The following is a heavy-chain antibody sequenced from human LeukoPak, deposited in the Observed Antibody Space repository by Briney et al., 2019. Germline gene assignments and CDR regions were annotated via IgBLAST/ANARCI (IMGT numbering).Heavy chain of an antibody. CDR2: LSGSATST. J-gene: IGHJ4*02. CDR3: AKDCSSYRYFDY. D-gene: IGHD6-13*01. Sequence: GGSLRLSCVASGFTFSSSAMNWVRQAPGKGLEWVSSLSGSATSTYYADSVKGRFTISRDNSKNTLYLQVNSLRAEDTAVYYCAKDCSSYRYFDYWGQGTLVTVSS. V-gene: IGHV3-23*01. CDR1: GFTFSSSA.